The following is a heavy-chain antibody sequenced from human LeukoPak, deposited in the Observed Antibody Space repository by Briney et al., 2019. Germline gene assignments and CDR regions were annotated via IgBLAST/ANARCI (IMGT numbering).Heavy chain of an antibody. CDR3: ARGGGNFDS. V-gene: IGHV3-7*01. J-gene: IGHJ4*02. D-gene: IGHD2-15*01. CDR2: IKQDGSDK. CDR1: GFTFSGFW. Sequence: GGSLRLSCAASGFTFSGFWMSWIRQAPGKGLEWVANIKQDGSDKYYVDSVKGRFIISRDNAKNSLYLQMNSLRAEDTAVYYCARGGGNFDSWGQGTLVIVSS.